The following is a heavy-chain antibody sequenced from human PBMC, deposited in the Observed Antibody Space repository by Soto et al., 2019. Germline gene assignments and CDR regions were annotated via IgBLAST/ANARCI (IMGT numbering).Heavy chain of an antibody. Sequence: SVKVSCKASGFTFTSSAMQWVRQARGQRLEWIGWIVVGSGNTNYAQKFQGGVTITRNISTSTAYMELSSLRSEDTAVYYCARGRKATYDYIWGSQTLRAFDIWGQGTMVTVSS. J-gene: IGHJ3*02. CDR1: GFTFTSSA. D-gene: IGHD3-16*01. CDR2: IVVGSGNT. V-gene: IGHV1-58*02. CDR3: ARGRKATYDYIWGSQTLRAFDI.